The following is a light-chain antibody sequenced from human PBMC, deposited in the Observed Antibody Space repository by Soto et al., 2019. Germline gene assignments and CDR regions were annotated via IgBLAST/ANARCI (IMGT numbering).Light chain of an antibody. V-gene: IGKV3-20*01. CDR2: GPS. CDR3: QHYNSYSEA. J-gene: IGKJ1*01. Sequence: EIVLTQSPRTLSLSPGESATLSCRASQNVYINSLAWFQQKPGQTPRLLIYGPSTRAAGVPDRFTGSGSGADFALTISSLQPDDFATYYCQHYNSYSEAFGQGTKVELK. CDR1: QNVYINS.